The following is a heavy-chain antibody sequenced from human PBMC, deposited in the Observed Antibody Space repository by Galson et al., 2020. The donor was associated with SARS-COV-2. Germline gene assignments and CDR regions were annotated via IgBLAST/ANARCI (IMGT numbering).Heavy chain of an antibody. J-gene: IGHJ4*02. CDR1: GFAFGNYD. CDR2: ISYDGNNK. D-gene: IGHD3-22*01. V-gene: IGHV3-30*04. Sequence: GGSLRLSCAASGFAFGNYDMHWVRQAPGKGLEWVAVISYDGNNKYYTDSVKGRFIVSRDNSKNTLYLQMDTLRTDDTAVYYCATAAYDSSGYPFDFWGQGTLVIVSS. CDR3: ATAAYDSSGYPFDF.